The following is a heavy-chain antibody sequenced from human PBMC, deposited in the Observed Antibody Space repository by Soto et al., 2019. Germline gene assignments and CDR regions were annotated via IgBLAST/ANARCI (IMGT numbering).Heavy chain of an antibody. CDR3: AKADYDSSGYIKHYYGMDV. J-gene: IGHJ6*02. Sequence: GGSLRLSCAASGFTFSSYGMHWVRQAPGKGLEWVAVISYDGSNKYYADSVKGRFTISRDNSKNTLYLQMNSLRAEDTAVYYCAKADYDSSGYIKHYYGMDVWGQGTTVTVSS. CDR1: GFTFSSYG. CDR2: ISYDGSNK. D-gene: IGHD3-22*01. V-gene: IGHV3-30*18.